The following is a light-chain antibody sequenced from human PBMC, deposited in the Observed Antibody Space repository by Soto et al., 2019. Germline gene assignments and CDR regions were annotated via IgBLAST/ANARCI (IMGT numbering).Light chain of an antibody. Sequence: QSVLSQSPSAYASLEDSVKLTCSLSSGHSTFAIAWHQQQAEKGPRYLMKVNSDGSHTKGDGIPDRFSGSSSGAERYLTISGLQSEDEADYYCQTWGTGTWVFGGGTQLTVL. J-gene: IGLJ3*02. CDR1: SGHSTFA. CDR2: VNSDGSH. V-gene: IGLV4-69*01. CDR3: QTWGTGTWV.